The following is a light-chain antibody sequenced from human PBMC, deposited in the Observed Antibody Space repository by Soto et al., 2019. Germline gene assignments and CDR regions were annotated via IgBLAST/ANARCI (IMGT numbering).Light chain of an antibody. CDR2: AAS. V-gene: IGKV1-39*01. CDR1: RTISSY. Sequence: DIQMTQSPSSLSASVGDRVTITCRASRTISSYLNWYQQKPGKAPKLLIYAASSLQSGVPSRFSGSGSGIDFTLTISSLQPEDFAIYYCQQSYNTPQYTFGQGTELEIK. J-gene: IGKJ2*01. CDR3: QQSYNTPQYT.